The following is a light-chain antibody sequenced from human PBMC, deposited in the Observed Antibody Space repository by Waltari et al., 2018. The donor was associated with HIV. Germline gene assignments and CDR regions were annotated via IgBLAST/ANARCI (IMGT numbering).Light chain of an antibody. CDR2: NNN. CDR3: AAWDDSLSGQGV. CDR1: TSTIGSNY. J-gene: IGLJ1*01. Sequence: QSVLSQPPSASGTPGQRVTIPCSGSTSTIGSNYVYCFQQFPGTTPKLLIFNNNQRPSGVPERFSGSKSGTSASLAISGLRSEDEGDYYCAAWDDSLSGQGVFGTGTKVTVL. V-gene: IGLV1-47*01.